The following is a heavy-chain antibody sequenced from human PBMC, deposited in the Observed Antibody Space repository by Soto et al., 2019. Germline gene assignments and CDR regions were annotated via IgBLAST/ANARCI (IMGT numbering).Heavy chain of an antibody. CDR1: GDSVSSVGFH. J-gene: IGHJ4*02. CDR2: IYNGGST. D-gene: IGHD3-3*01. CDR3: ARAPVGLDTISYFDY. V-gene: IGHV4-30-4*01. Sequence: TSATLSITCTVSGDSVSSVGFHWAWLRRPPGKGLEWIGYIYNGGSTYYRPSLESRMHTSLDATRNHYSLRLTSVTAADTAVYFCARAPVGLDTISYFDYWGQGKLVTVSS.